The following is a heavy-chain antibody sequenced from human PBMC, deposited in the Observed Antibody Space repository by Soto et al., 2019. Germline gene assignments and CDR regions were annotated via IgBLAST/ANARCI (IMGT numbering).Heavy chain of an antibody. D-gene: IGHD3-22*01. CDR2: IIPIFGTA. J-gene: IGHJ4*02. CDR3: ARENYYDSSGYYKDPSVFDY. Sequence: QVQLVQSGAEVKKPGSSVKVSCKASGGTFSSYAISWVRQAPGQGLEWMGGIIPIFGTANYAQKFQGRVTITADESTSAAYMELSSLRSEDTAVYYCARENYYDSSGYYKDPSVFDYWGQGTLVTVSS. CDR1: GGTFSSYA. V-gene: IGHV1-69*01.